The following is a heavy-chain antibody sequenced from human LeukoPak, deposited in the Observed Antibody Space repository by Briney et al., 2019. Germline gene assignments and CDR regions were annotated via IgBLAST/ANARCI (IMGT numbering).Heavy chain of an antibody. CDR3: ARGQAAVARSFDY. V-gene: IGHV4-34*01. Sequence: SETLSLTCAVYGGSFSGYYWSWIRQPPGKGLEWIGEINHSGSTNYNPSLKSRVTISVDTSKNQFSLKLSSVTAADTAVYYRARGQAAVARSFDYWGQGTLVTVSS. CDR2: INHSGST. J-gene: IGHJ4*02. D-gene: IGHD6-19*01. CDR1: GGSFSGYY.